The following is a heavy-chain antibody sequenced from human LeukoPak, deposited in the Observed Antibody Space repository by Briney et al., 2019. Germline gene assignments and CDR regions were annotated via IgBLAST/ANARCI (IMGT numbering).Heavy chain of an antibody. D-gene: IGHD3-10*01. J-gene: IGHJ6*03. CDR3: AXXYYYGSAYYYYMDV. CDR1: GGSISSYY. CDR2: IYYSGST. Sequence: PSETLSLTCTVSGGSISSYYWSWIRQPPGKGLEWIGYIYYSGSTNYNPSLKSRVTISVDTSKNQFSLKLSSVTAADTAVYYCAXXYYYGSAYYYYMDVWGKGTTVTISS. V-gene: IGHV4-59*01.